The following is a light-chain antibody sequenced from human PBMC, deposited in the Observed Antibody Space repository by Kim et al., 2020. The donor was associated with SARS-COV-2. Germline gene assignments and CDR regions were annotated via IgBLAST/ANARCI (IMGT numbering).Light chain of an antibody. J-gene: IGKJ2*01. V-gene: IGKV3-20*01. Sequence: SLSPGERATHSCRASQSVSSSYLAWYQQKPGQAPRLLIYGASSRATGIPDRFSGSGSGTDFTLTISRQEPEDFAVYYCQQYGSSYTFGQGTKLEIK. CDR1: QSVSSSY. CDR3: QQYGSSYT. CDR2: GAS.